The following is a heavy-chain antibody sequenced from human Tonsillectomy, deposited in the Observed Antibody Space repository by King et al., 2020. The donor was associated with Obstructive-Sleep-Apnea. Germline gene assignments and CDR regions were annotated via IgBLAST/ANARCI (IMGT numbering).Heavy chain of an antibody. CDR3: ARDPYSSGWYEGFDY. CDR2: INSDGSST. V-gene: IGHV3-74*01. D-gene: IGHD6-19*01. Sequence: VQLVESGGGLVQPGGSLRLSCAASGFTFSSYWMHWVRQAPGKGLVWVSRINSDGSSTSYAASVKGRFTISRDNAKNTLYLQMNSLRAEDTAVYYCARDPYSSGWYEGFDYWGQGTLVTVSS. J-gene: IGHJ4*02. CDR1: GFTFSSYW.